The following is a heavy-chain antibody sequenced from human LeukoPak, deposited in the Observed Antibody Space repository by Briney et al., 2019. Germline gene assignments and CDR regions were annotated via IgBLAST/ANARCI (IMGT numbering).Heavy chain of an antibody. Sequence: PGGSLRLSCAASGFTFSSYSMNWVRQAPGEGLEWVSVIYSGGSTYYADSVKGRFTISRDNSKNTLYLQMNSLRAEDTAVYYCAGSIDVLLWLGELSGPERPYGMDVWGQGTTVTVSS. CDR1: GFTFSSYS. V-gene: IGHV3-66*01. CDR3: AGSIDVLLWLGELSGPERPYGMDV. J-gene: IGHJ6*02. CDR2: IYSGGST. D-gene: IGHD3-10*01.